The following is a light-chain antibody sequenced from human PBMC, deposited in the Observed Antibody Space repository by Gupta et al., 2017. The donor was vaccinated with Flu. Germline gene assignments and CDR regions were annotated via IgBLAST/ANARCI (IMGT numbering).Light chain of an antibody. J-gene: IGKJ4*01. CDR1: QSVFFDSINRKY. CDR3: HQNYAPPPT. CDR2: WAS. V-gene: IGKV4-1*01. Sequence: DIVMTQSPDSLAVSLGERATINCKSSQSVFFDSINRKYVHWYQQKPGQPPKLLISWASTRESGVPDRFSGSGSETDFNLTISSLQAEDVAVYYCHQNYAPPPTFGGGTRVEIK.